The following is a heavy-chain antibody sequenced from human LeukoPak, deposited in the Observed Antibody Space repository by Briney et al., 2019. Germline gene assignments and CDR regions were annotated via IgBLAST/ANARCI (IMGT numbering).Heavy chain of an antibody. CDR2: IRYDGSNK. D-gene: IGHD3-3*01. V-gene: IGHV3-30*02. CDR3: AKDRKSASKKVYYFDY. Sequence: QPGGSLRLSCAASGFTFSSYGMHWVRQAPGKGLEWVAFIRYDGSNKYYADSVKGRFTISRDNSKNTLYLQMNSLRAEDTAVYYCAKDRKSASKKVYYFDYWGQGTLVTVSS. J-gene: IGHJ4*02. CDR1: GFTFSSYG.